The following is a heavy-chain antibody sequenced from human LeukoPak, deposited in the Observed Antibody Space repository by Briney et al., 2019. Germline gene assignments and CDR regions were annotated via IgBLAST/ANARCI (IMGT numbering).Heavy chain of an antibody. CDR3: ARSRDIVVVVAATNWFDP. CDR1: GGTFSSYA. V-gene: IGHV1-69*13. Sequence: SVKVSCKASGGTFSSYAISWVRQAPGQGLEWMGGIIPIFGTANYAQKFQGRVTITADESTSTAYMELSSLRSEDTAVYYCARSRDIVVVVAATNWFDPWGQGTLVAVSS. CDR2: IIPIFGTA. D-gene: IGHD2-15*01. J-gene: IGHJ5*02.